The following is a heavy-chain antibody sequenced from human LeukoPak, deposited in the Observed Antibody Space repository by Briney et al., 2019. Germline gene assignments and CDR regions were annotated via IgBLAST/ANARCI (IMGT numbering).Heavy chain of an antibody. CDR2: IRYDGSNR. V-gene: IGHV3-30*02. D-gene: IGHD6-13*01. CDR3: AKDRDFIAAAGSDNWFDP. CDR1: GFTFSSYG. J-gene: IGHJ5*02. Sequence: GGSLRLSCAASGFTFSSYGMHWVRQAPGKGLEWVAFIRYDGSNRYYADSVKGRLTISRDNSKNTLYLQMNSLRAEDTAVYYCAKDRDFIAAAGSDNWFDPWGQGTLVTVSS.